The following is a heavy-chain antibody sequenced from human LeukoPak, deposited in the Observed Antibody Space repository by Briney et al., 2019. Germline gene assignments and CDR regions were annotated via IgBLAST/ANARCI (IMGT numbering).Heavy chain of an antibody. J-gene: IGHJ4*02. CDR2: IRYDGSNK. CDR1: GFTFSSYG. CDR3: AKDRLGLFDY. Sequence: GGSLRLSCAASGFTFSSYGMHWVRQAPGKGLEWVAFIRYDGSNKYYAGSVKGRFTISRDNSKNTLYLQMNSLRAEDTAVYYCAKDRLGLFDYWGQGTLVTVSS. V-gene: IGHV3-30*02. D-gene: IGHD3-9*01.